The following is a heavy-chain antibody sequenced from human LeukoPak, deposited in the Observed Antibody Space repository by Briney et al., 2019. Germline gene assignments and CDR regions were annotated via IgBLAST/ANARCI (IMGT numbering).Heavy chain of an antibody. CDR3: AGRISGFTGYAI. CDR1: GGSISNHY. V-gene: IGHV4-4*07. CDR2: IYTSGST. J-gene: IGHJ4*02. Sequence: KSSETLSLTCTVSGGSISNHYWSWIRQSAGKGLEWIGRIYTSGSTDYNPSLKSRVTMSVDTSKNQFSLKLSAVTAADTAIYYCAGRISGFTGYAIWGQGALVTVSS. D-gene: IGHD5-12*01.